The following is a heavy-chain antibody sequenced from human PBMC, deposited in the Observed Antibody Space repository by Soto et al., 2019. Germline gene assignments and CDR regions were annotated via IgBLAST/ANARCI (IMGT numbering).Heavy chain of an antibody. J-gene: IGHJ6*02. CDR1: GYTFTSYA. Sequence: ASVKVSCKASGYTFTSYAMHWVRQAPGQRLEWMGWINAGNGNTKYSQKFQGRVTITRDTSASTAYMELSSLRSEDTAVYYCARDFSSFWYEGFFYYLMDVWGQGTTVPVSS. D-gene: IGHD3-3*02. V-gene: IGHV1-3*01. CDR3: ARDFSSFWYEGFFYYLMDV. CDR2: INAGNGNT.